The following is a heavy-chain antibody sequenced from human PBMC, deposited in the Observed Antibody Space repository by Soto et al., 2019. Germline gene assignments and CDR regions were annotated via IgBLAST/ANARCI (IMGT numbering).Heavy chain of an antibody. D-gene: IGHD3-3*01. CDR1: GGTFNNYA. CDR3: ARDTIFGVVIIGWFDP. Sequence: QVQLVQSGAEVKKPGSSVKVSCKASGGTFNNYAISWVRQAPGQGLEWMGGIIPIFNTANYAQKFQGRVALTAEESTSTAYMELSSLRSEDTAIYYCARDTIFGVVIIGWFDPWGQGTLVTVSS. V-gene: IGHV1-69*12. J-gene: IGHJ5*02. CDR2: IIPIFNTA.